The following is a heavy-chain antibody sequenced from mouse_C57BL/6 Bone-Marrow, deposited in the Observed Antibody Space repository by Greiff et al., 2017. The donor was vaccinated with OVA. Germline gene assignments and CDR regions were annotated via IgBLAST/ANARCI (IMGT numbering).Heavy chain of an antibody. CDR1: GFTFSSYA. Sequence: DVQLVESGGGLVKPGGSLKLSCAASGFTFSSYAMSWVRQTPEKRLEWVATISDGGSYTYYPDNVKGRFTITRDNAKNNRYLQMSHLKSEDTAMYYCARDRGGITLVEGLYYFDYWGQGTTLTVSS. CDR2: ISDGGSYT. CDR3: ARDRGGITLVEGLYYFDY. J-gene: IGHJ2*01. V-gene: IGHV5-4*01. D-gene: IGHD1-1*01.